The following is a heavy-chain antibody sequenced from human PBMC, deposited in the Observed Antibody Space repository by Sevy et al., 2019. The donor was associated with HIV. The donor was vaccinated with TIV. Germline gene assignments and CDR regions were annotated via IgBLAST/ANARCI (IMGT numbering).Heavy chain of an antibody. Sequence: SETLSLTCAVHDGSFSGYYWNWIRQLPGKGLEWIGEINESGITYYNPSLKSRVTISVDTSKKQFSLKLNSVTAADTAVYFCARSPPVVVVPGAPSWFDPWGQGTLSPSPQ. CDR2: INESGIT. D-gene: IGHD2-2*01. J-gene: IGHJ5*02. V-gene: IGHV4-34*01. CDR3: ARSPPVVVVPGAPSWFDP. CDR1: DGSFSGYY.